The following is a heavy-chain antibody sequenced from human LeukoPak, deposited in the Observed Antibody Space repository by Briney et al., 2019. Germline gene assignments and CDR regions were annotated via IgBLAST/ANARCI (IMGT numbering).Heavy chain of an antibody. V-gene: IGHV1-18*01. CDR3: ARDNREGYYGSGSFPHYFDY. CDR2: VSAYNGNT. Sequence: GASVKVSCKASGYTFTSYGISWVRQAPGQGLEWMGWVSAYNGNTNYAQKLQGRVTMTTDTSTSTAYMELRSLRSDDTAVYYCARDNREGYYGSGSFPHYFDYWGQGTLVTVSS. D-gene: IGHD3-10*01. CDR1: GYTFTSYG. J-gene: IGHJ4*02.